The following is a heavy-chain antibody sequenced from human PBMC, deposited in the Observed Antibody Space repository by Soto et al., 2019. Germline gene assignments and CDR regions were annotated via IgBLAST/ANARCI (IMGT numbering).Heavy chain of an antibody. D-gene: IGHD6-6*01. CDR1: GYTFTSYY. J-gene: IGHJ6*02. V-gene: IGHV1-46*01. CDR3: ARDQQLVAYYYYCYGMDV. CDR2: INPRGGST. Sequence: QVQLVQSGAEVKKPGASVKVSCKASGYTFTSYYMHWVRQAPGQGLEWMGIINPRGGSTSYAQKFQGRVTMTRDTSTSTVYMELSSLRSEDTAVYYCARDQQLVAYYYYCYGMDVWGQETTVTVSS.